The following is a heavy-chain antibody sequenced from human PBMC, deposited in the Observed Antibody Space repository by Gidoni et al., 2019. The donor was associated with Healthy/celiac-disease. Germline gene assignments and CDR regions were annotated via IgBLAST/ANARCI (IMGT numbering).Heavy chain of an antibody. J-gene: IGHJ5*02. V-gene: IGHV4-39*01. CDR2: IYYRGST. Sequence: QLQLQESGPGLVKPSETLSLTCTVSGGSISSSSYYWGWIRQPPGKGLEWIGSIYYRGSTYYNPSSKSRVTISVDTSKNQFSLKLSSVTAADTAVYYCARSKLGWFDPWGQGTLVTVSS. CDR3: ARSKLGWFDP. D-gene: IGHD4-4*01. CDR1: GGSISSSSYY.